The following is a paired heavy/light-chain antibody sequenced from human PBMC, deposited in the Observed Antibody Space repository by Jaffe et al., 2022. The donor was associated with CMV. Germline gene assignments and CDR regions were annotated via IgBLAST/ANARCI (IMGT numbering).Heavy chain of an antibody. J-gene: IGHJ3*02. CDR1: GDSMSNGDYY. V-gene: IGHV4-31*03. D-gene: IGHD1-26*01. Sequence: QVQLQESGPGLVKPTETLSLTCTVSGDSMSNGDYYWSWIRQRPGKGLEWIAYIHYGGTPYYNPSLRSRATISIDMSQSHFSLSLSSVTAEDTALYYCARVVGYAQCRTDCGFHIWGQGTMVTVSS. CDR3: ARVVGYAQCRTDCGFHI. CDR2: IHYGGTP.
Light chain of an antibody. J-gene: IGKJ2*01. V-gene: IGKV3-20*01. Sequence: EIVLTQSPDTLSLSPGERGTLSCRASQSVRGSLLAWYQQRPGQAPKLLIYGASSRASGIPARFSGSGSGTDFTLTISSLEPEDFAVYYCQQYGSAPETFGQGTKLEIK. CDR3: QQYGSAPET. CDR1: QSVRGSL. CDR2: GAS.